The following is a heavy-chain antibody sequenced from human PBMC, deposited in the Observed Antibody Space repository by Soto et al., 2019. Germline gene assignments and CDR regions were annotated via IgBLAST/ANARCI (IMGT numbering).Heavy chain of an antibody. V-gene: IGHV3-43*01. CDR2: ISWDGGST. Sequence: GGSMRLSCAASGFTVDDYTMHWVRQEPGKGLEWVSLISWDGGSTYYADSVKGRFTISRDNSKNSLYLQMNSLRTEDTALYYSAKDMMLGYGGPPNESIAFDIWGQGTMVTVSS. CDR1: GFTVDDYT. CDR3: AKDMMLGYGGPPNESIAFDI. J-gene: IGHJ3*02. D-gene: IGHD5-12*01.